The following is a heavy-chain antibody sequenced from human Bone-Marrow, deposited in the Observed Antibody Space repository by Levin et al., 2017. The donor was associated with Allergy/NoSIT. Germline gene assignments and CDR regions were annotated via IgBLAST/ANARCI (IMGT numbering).Heavy chain of an antibody. Sequence: SETLSLTCSLPGGSISTGGFHWSWVRQRPGKGLEWIGYIYYSGNTYYNPSLQSRLSISIDTSTHQFSMRLTSVTSADTAVYYCAREDGYVFDYWGQGTLVTVSS. D-gene: IGHD5-24*01. CDR1: GGSISTGGFH. CDR2: IYYSGNT. J-gene: IGHJ4*02. CDR3: AREDGYVFDY. V-gene: IGHV4-31*03.